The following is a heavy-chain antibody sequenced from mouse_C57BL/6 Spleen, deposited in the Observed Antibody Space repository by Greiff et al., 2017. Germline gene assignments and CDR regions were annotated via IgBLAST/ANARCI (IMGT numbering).Heavy chain of an antibody. CDR2: ISSGGDYI. V-gene: IGHV5-9-1*02. CDR1: GFTFSSYA. D-gene: IGHD1-1*01. Sequence: DVHLVESGEGLVKPGGSLKLSCAASGFTFSSYAMSWVRQTPEKRLEWVAYISSGGDYIYYADTVKGRFTISRDNARNTRYLQMSSLKSEDTAMYYCTREGDYYGSRDQRWAYWGQGTSVTVSS. J-gene: IGHJ4*01. CDR3: TREGDYYGSRDQRWAY.